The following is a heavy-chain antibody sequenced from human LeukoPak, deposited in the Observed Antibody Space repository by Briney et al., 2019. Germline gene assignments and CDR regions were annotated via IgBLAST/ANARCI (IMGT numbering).Heavy chain of an antibody. V-gene: IGHV3-15*07. D-gene: IGHD3-10*01. CDR3: TTDFCRYYGSGCSDFDY. Sequence: GGSLRLSCAASGLTFSNAWMNWVRQAPGKGLEWVGRIKSKTDGGTTDYAAPVKGRFTISRDDSKNTRYLQMNSLKTEDTAVYYCTTDFCRYYGSGCSDFDYWGQGTLVTVSS. J-gene: IGHJ4*02. CDR1: GLTFSNAW. CDR2: IKSKTDGGTT.